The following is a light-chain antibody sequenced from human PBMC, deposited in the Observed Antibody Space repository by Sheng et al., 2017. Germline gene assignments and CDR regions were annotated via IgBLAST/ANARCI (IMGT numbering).Light chain of an antibody. Sequence: EIVMTQSPATLSVSPGERATLSCRASQSVNNNFAWYQQKPGQAPRLLIYGASSRATGIPDRFSGSGSGTDFTLTISRLEPEDFAVYYCQQYGSSPPYSFGQGTKLEIK. CDR1: QSVNNN. V-gene: IGKV3-20*01. CDR2: GAS. CDR3: QQYGSSPPYS. J-gene: IGKJ2*03.